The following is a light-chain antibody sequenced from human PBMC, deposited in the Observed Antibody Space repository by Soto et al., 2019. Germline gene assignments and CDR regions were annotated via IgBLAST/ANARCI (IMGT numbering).Light chain of an antibody. CDR3: CSYEGSNTFV. J-gene: IGLJ1*01. CDR1: SSVVGGYNY. Sequence: QSVLTQPPSVSGSPGQSDTIACTGTSSVVGGYNYVSWYQEHPGKDPKVVMYAVSKRPSGVPDRFSGSKPGNTASLAVSGLLAENEADYYCCSYEGSNTFVFGTGTKVTVL. CDR2: AVS. V-gene: IGLV2-8*01.